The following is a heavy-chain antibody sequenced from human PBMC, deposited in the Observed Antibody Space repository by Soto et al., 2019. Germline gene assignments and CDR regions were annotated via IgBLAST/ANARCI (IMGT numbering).Heavy chain of an antibody. CDR3: ARKYIRSSWFDP. D-gene: IGHD6-6*01. Sequence: ASVKVSCTASGYTFTSYDIHWVRQAPGQGLEWLGWIAPYNVNTHYAQKLQGRVTMTTDTSTSTAYMELRSLRSDDTAVYYCARKYIRSSWFDPWGQGTLVTVSS. J-gene: IGHJ5*02. CDR2: IAPYNVNT. CDR1: GYTFTSYD. V-gene: IGHV1-18*01.